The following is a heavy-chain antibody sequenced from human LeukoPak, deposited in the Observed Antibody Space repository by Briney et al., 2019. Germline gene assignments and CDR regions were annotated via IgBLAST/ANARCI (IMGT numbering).Heavy chain of an antibody. CDR1: GFAFSSYT. J-gene: IGHJ4*02. D-gene: IGHD2-21*02. V-gene: IGHV3-23*01. CDR2: ITGSGGST. Sequence: PGGSLRLSCAASGFAFSSYTMGSVRQAPGKGLEWVSAITGSGGSTYYADSVKCRFTISRDSSKNTLYLQMNSLRAEDTAVYYCAKKTSYCGGDCYPYYFDHWGQGTLVTVSS. CDR3: AKKTSYCGGDCYPYYFDH.